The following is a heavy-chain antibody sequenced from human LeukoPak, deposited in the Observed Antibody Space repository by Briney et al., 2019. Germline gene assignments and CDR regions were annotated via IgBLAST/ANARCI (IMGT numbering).Heavy chain of an antibody. D-gene: IGHD3-22*01. Sequence: ASVKVSCKASGGTFSSYAISWVRQAPGQGLEWMGGIIPVFGTANYAQKFQGRVTITADKSTSTAYMELSSLRSEDTAVYYCARFWLYYFDYWGQGTLVTVSS. CDR1: GGTFSSYA. J-gene: IGHJ4*02. CDR2: IIPVFGTA. CDR3: ARFWLYYFDY. V-gene: IGHV1-69*06.